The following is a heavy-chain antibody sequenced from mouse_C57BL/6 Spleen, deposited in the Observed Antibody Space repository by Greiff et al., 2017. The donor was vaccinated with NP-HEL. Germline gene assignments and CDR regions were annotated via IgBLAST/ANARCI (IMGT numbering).Heavy chain of an antibody. CDR2: LDPEDGDT. Sequence: VQLQQSGAELVRPGASVKLSCTASGFNIKDYYMHWVKQRPEQGLEWIGRLDPEDGDTEYAPKLQGNATMTASTSSNTAYLQLSSLTSEDTAVYYCTTPYYGSSGDYWGQGTSVTVSS. CDR1: GFNIKDYY. CDR3: TTPYYGSSGDY. J-gene: IGHJ4*01. V-gene: IGHV14-1*01. D-gene: IGHD1-1*01.